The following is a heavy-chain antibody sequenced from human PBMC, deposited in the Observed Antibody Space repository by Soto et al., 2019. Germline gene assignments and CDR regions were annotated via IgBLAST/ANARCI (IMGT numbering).Heavy chain of an antibody. Sequence: SLRLSCEASTFMFSNSWMSWVRQAPGKGLEWVANIKSDGSEQYYVDSVKGRFTFSRDNAKKSLYLQMNSLRVEDTAVYYCATSGGGVWGQGTTVTVSS. CDR3: ATSGGGV. D-gene: IGHD1-26*01. CDR2: IKSDGSEQ. CDR1: TFMFSNSW. J-gene: IGHJ6*02. V-gene: IGHV3-7*01.